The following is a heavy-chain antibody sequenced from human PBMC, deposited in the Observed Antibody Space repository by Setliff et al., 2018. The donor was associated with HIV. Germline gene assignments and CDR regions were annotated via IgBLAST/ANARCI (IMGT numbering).Heavy chain of an antibody. V-gene: IGHV1-46*01. J-gene: IGHJ4*02. D-gene: IGHD6-13*01. CDR1: GGTFTSCF. Sequence: GASVKVSCKASGGTFTSCFMHWVRQAPGQGLEYMGIINPSDGTTDYTQKFQDRVTMTSDTSTSTVYMELRSLRSEDTAIYYCVKEYHTAATDTRVANYFDYWGQGTLVTVSS. CDR2: INPSDGTT. CDR3: VKEYHTAATDTRVANYFDY.